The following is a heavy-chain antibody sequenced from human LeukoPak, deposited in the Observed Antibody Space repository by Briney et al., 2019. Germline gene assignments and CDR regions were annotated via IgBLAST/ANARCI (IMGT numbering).Heavy chain of an antibody. V-gene: IGHV4-61*02. D-gene: IGHD2-15*01. Sequence: SETLSLTCTVSGGSISSGSYYWSWIRQPAGKGLEWIGRIYTSGSTNYNPSLKSRVTISVDTSKNQFPLKLSSVTAADTAVYYCASSGSATVDYWGQGTLVTVSS. CDR1: GGSISSGSYY. CDR2: IYTSGST. CDR3: ASSGSATVDY. J-gene: IGHJ4*02.